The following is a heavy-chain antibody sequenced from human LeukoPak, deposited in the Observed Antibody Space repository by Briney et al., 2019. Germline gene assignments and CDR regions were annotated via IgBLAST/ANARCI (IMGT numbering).Heavy chain of an antibody. CDR1: GFTFSSYA. CDR3: ARYSSSWFQQFDY. Sequence: GGSLRLSCAASGFTFSSYAMHWVRQAPGKGLEWVAVISYDGSNKYYADSVKGRFTISRDNSKNTLYLQMNSLRAEDTAVYYCARYSSSWFQQFDYWGQGTLVTVSS. D-gene: IGHD6-13*01. J-gene: IGHJ4*02. CDR2: ISYDGSNK. V-gene: IGHV3-30*04.